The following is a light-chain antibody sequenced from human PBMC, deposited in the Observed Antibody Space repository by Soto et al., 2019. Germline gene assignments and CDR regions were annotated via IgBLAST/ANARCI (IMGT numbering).Light chain of an antibody. Sequence: SVLTQPASVSGYPGQSITISCTGTSSDVGGYNYVSWYQQQSGKAPKLMIHEVSNRPSGVSNRFSGSKSGNTASLTISGLQAEDEADYYCSSYTSSRAYVFGIGTKVTVL. CDR2: EVS. V-gene: IGLV2-14*01. CDR1: SSDVGGYNY. CDR3: SSYTSSRAYV. J-gene: IGLJ1*01.